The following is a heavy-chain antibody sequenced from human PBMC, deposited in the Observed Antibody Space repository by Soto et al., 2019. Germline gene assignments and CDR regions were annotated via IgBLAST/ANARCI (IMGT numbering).Heavy chain of an antibody. CDR3: AKLVIGYCSGNTCDDY. CDR1: GFTFSYG. D-gene: IGHD2-15*01. CDR2: ISYDSSNK. Sequence: VQLLESGGGLIQPGGSLRLSCAASGFTFSYGIHWLRQAPGKGLEWVAYISYDSSNKFYGDSVKGRFTISRDNSKKEPFLRMNSLRAEDTAVYYCAKLVIGYCSGNTCDDYWGQGTLVAVSS. J-gene: IGHJ4*02. V-gene: IGHV3-30*18.